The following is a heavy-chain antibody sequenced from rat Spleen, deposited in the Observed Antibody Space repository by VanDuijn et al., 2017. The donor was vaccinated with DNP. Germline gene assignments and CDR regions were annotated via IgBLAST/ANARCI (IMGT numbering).Heavy chain of an antibody. D-gene: IGHD1-11*01. J-gene: IGHJ2*01. CDR1: GFTFTNYA. Sequence: EVQLVESGGGLVQPGRSLKLSCAASGFTFTNYAMAWVRQAPKKGLEWVATITSSGGRTYYPDSVKGRFTISRDNAKNTLQLQMNNLRSEDTATYYCARDAGGPFDYWGQGVMVTVSS. V-gene: IGHV5S13*01. CDR2: ITSSGGRT. CDR3: ARDAGGPFDY.